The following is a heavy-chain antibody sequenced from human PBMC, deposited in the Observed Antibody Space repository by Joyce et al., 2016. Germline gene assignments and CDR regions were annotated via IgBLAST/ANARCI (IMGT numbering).Heavy chain of an antibody. V-gene: IGHV3-23*01. CDR1: GFSFSDYA. CDR3: SANSFFDV. Sequence: EVQLLESGGRLVRPGGSLRLSCAVSGFSFSDYAMNWVRQAPGKGLEWGSAISGDGADTYYADSLKGRFTISRDNSKDTLFLQMNSLRPDDTAIYYCSANSFFDVWGQGTLVAVSS. J-gene: IGHJ3*01. CDR2: ISGDGADT. D-gene: IGHD2-21*01.